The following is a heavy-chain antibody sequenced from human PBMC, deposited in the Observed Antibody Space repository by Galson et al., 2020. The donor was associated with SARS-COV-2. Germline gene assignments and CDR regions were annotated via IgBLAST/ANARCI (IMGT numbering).Heavy chain of an antibody. CDR2: ISGSASRT. J-gene: IGHJ5*02. CDR3: ARSGGEGGGSADP. D-gene: IGHD3-16*01. V-gene: IGHV3-23*01. Sequence: GGSLRLSCAASGFTFSSHAMTWVRQAPGKGLEWVSGISGSASRTYYAGSVKGRFTISRDNPKNALFLQMDSLRAEDTAVYYCARSGGEGGGSADPWGQGTLVTVSA. CDR1: GFTFSSHA.